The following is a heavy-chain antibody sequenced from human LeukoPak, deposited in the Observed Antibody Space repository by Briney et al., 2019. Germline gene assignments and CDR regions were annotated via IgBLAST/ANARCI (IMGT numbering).Heavy chain of an antibody. J-gene: IGHJ4*02. CDR3: AHLHAANDNEPNDY. D-gene: IGHD1-1*01. CDR1: GGTFSSYA. CDR2: IIPIFGTA. Sequence: GSSVKVSCKASGGTFSSYAIIWVRQAPGQGLEWMGGIIPIFGTANYAQKFQGRVTITTDESTSTAYMELSSLRSEDTAVYYCAHLHAANDNEPNDYWGQGTLITVSS. V-gene: IGHV1-69*05.